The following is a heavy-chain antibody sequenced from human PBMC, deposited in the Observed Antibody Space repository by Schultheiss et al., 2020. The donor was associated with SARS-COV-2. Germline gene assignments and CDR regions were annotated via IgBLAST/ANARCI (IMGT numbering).Heavy chain of an antibody. D-gene: IGHD6-19*01. V-gene: IGHV1-18*01. CDR3: ARASRYSSGYFDY. J-gene: IGHJ4*02. CDR2: ISAYNGNT. CDR1: GYTFTNYG. Sequence: GESLKISCKASGYTFTNYGISWVRQAPGQGLEWMGWISAYNGNTNYAQRLQGRVTMTTDTSTNTAYMELRSLRSDDTAVYHCARASRYSSGYFDYWGQGTLVTVSS.